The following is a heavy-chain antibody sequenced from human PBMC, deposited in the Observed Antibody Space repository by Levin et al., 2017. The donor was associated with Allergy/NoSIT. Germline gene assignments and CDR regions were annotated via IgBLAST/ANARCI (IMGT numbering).Heavy chain of an antibody. J-gene: IGHJ4*02. D-gene: IGHD2-2*01. Sequence: ASVKVSCSGSGYTFNTYWIAWVRQMPGKGLEWMGFIHPGDSETIYSPSFRGQITISADKSISTAYLRWDSLRASDTAIYYCARRACHTSSCYVSNWGAPYFFDYWGQGTLVPVSS. CDR3: ARRACHTSSCYVSNWGAPYFFDY. CDR2: IHPGDSET. CDR1: GYTFNTYW. V-gene: IGHV5-51*01.